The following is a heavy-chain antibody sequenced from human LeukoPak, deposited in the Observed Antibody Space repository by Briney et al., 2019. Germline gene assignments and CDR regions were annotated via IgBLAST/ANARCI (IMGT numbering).Heavy chain of an antibody. CDR3: TLRTDY. CDR1: GFTFSKYA. Sequence: GGSLRLSCAASGFTFSKYAMTWVCQAPGKGLEWVSVISGSGQNTYYADSVKGRFTISRDNFKNMMYLQMDSLRVEDTAVYYCTLRTDYWGQGILVSVSS. CDR2: ISGSGQNT. J-gene: IGHJ4*02. V-gene: IGHV3-23*01.